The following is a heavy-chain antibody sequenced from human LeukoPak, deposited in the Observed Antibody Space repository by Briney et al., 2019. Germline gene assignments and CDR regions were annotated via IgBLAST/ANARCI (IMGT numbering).Heavy chain of an antibody. V-gene: IGHV1-2*02. CDR1: GYTLTELS. D-gene: IGHD4-17*01. Sequence: ASVKVSCKVSGYTLTELSMHWVRQAPGQGLEWMGWINPNSGGTNYAQKFQGRVTMTRDTSISTAYMELSRLRSDDTAVYYCARADYGDYGGYYWGQGTLVTVSS. CDR3: ARADYGDYGGYY. J-gene: IGHJ4*02. CDR2: INPNSGGT.